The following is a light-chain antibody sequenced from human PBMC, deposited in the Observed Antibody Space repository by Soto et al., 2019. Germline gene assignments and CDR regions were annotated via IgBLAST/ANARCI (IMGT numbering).Light chain of an antibody. CDR2: DAS. CDR3: QQYNSWPLT. J-gene: IGKJ4*01. CDR1: QSVSSK. Sequence: EIVMTQSPATLSVSPGERATLSCRASQSVSSKLAWYQQKPGQAPRLLIYDASTRATGIPARFSGSGSGTEFNLTISSLQSEDFEVYYCQQYNSWPLTFGGGTKVDIK. V-gene: IGKV3-15*01.